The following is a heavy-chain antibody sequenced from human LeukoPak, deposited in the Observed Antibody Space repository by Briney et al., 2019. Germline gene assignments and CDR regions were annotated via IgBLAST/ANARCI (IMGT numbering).Heavy chain of an antibody. CDR1: GFTFSSYG. Sequence: PGGSLRLSCAASGFTFSSYGMHWVRQAPGKGLEWVAFIRYDGSNKYYADSVKGRFTISRDNSKNTLYLQMNSLRAEDAAVYYCAKDPRITGTGDYWGQGTLVTVSS. D-gene: IGHD1-7*01. V-gene: IGHV3-30*02. CDR2: IRYDGSNK. CDR3: AKDPRITGTGDY. J-gene: IGHJ4*02.